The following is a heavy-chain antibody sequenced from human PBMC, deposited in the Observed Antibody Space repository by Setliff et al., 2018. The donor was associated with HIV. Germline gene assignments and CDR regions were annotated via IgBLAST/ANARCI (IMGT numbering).Heavy chain of an antibody. CDR3: ARRQSYYDILNGRAFDALDI. CDR1: GGSISSGSYY. V-gene: IGHV4-61*02. D-gene: IGHD3-9*01. Sequence: PSETLSLTCTVSGGSISSGSYYWGWIRQPAGKGLEWIGRIYTSGSTNYNPSLKSRVTISVDTSKNQFSLKLRFVTAADTAVYSCARRQSYYDILNGRAFDALDIWGQGTKVTVSS. J-gene: IGHJ3*02. CDR2: IYTSGST.